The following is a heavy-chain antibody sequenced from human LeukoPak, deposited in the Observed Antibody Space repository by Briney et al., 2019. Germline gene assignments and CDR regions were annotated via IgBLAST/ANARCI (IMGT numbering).Heavy chain of an antibody. CDR1: GYTLTELS. Sequence: ASVKVSCKVSGYTLTELSMHWVRQAPGKGLEWMGGFDPEDGETIYAQKFQGRVTMTEDTSTDTAYMELSSLRSEDTAVYYCATTSYDSSGYYYPVFGYWGQGTPVTVSS. D-gene: IGHD3-22*01. V-gene: IGHV1-24*01. CDR3: ATTSYDSSGYYYPVFGY. CDR2: FDPEDGET. J-gene: IGHJ4*02.